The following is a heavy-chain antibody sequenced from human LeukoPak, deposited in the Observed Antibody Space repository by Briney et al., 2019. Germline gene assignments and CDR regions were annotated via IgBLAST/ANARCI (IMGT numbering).Heavy chain of an antibody. CDR3: ARVGQWELHGDFDY. D-gene: IGHD1-26*01. J-gene: IGHJ4*02. CDR2: IYYSGST. V-gene: IGHV4-39*01. Sequence: PSETLSLPCTVSGGSISSSSYYWGWIRQPPGKGLEWIGSIYYSGSTYYNPSLKSRVTISVDTSKNQFSLKLSSVTAADTAVYYCARVGQWELHGDFDYWGQGTLVTVSS. CDR1: GGSISSSSYY.